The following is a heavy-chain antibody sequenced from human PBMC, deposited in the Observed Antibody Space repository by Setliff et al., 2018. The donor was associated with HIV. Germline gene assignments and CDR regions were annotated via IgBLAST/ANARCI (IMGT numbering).Heavy chain of an antibody. V-gene: IGHV1-69*13. D-gene: IGHD3-22*01. CDR3: ARGGVYYYDSSGWSMDY. J-gene: IGHJ4*02. Sequence: SVKVSCKASGGTFSSYAISWVRQAPGQGLDWMGGIIPVFGTTNYAQKFQGRVTITADESTSTAYMELSSLRSEDTAVYYCARGGVYYYDSSGWSMDYWGQGTLVPVSS. CDR1: GGTFSSYA. CDR2: IIPVFGTT.